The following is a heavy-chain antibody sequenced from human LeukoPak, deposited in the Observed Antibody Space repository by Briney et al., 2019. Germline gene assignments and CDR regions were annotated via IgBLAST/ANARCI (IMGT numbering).Heavy chain of an antibody. CDR3: AKDEYYDSSGYFNLDS. CDR1: GFTFSSFW. V-gene: IGHV3-23*01. D-gene: IGHD3-22*01. CDR2: ISGSGDTT. J-gene: IGHJ4*02. Sequence: GGSLRLSCAASGFTFSSFWMHWVRHAPGKGLVWVSAISGSGDTTYYADSVKGRFTISRDNSKNTLYLQMNSLRAEDTAVYYCAKDEYYDSSGYFNLDSWGQGTLVTVSS.